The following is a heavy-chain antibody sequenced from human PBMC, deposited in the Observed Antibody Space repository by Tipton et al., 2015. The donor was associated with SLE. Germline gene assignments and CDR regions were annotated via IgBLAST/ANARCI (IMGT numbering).Heavy chain of an antibody. D-gene: IGHD3-3*01. CDR3: ARDRHDFWSDYLFHT. Sequence: SLRLSCEASGFTFSDYYMSWIRHAPGKGLGRLSHISGGEDTIYYADSVRVRFTISRDNAKNSLYLQMSSVRAEDAAVYYCARDRHDFWSDYLFHTWGQGTLVTVSS. CDR1: GFTFSDYY. J-gene: IGHJ5*02. V-gene: IGHV3-11*01. CDR2: ISGGEDTI.